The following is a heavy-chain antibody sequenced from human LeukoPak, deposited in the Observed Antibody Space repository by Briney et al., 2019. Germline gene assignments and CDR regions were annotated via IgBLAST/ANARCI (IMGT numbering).Heavy chain of an antibody. CDR1: GFSLSTSGMC. V-gene: IGHV2-70*11. CDR3: ARIQARILSFDI. J-gene: IGHJ3*02. CDR2: IDWDDDK. Sequence: SGPTLVNPTQTLTLTCTFSGFSLSTSGMCVSWIRQPPGKALEWLARIDWDDDKYYSTSLKTRLTISKDTSKNQVVLTMTNMDPIDTATYFCARIQARILSFDIWGQGTMVTVSS.